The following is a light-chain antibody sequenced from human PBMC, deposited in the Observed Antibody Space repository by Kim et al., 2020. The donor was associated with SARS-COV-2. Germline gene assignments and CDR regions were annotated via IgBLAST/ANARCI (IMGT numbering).Light chain of an antibody. CDR1: SSDVGAYTY. CDR3: SSLSSTNTWV. V-gene: IGLV2-14*03. J-gene: IGLJ3*02. Sequence: QSALTQPASVSGSPGQSITISCTGTSSDVGAYTYVSWYQQHPGKAPKLMIYDVDNRPSGVSNRFSGSKSGNTASLTISGLQAEDGADYYCSSLSSTNTWVFGGGTQLTVL. CDR2: DVD.